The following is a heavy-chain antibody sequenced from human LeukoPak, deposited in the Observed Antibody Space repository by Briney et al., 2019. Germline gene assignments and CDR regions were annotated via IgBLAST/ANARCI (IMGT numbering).Heavy chain of an antibody. CDR2: ISADNGNT. J-gene: IGHJ6*02. CDR1: GYTFINYG. D-gene: IGHD3-16*01. CDR3: ARVIPQGPYYSHGMDV. Sequence: ASVKVSCKASGYTFINYGIIWVRQAPGQGLEWMGWISADNGNTNYAQKLQDRVTMTTDTSTSTAYMELRSLRSDDTALYYCARVIPQGPYYSHGMDVWGQGTTVTVSS. V-gene: IGHV1-18*01.